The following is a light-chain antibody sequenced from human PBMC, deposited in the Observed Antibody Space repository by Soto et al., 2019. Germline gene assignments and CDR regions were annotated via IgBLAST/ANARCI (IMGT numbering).Light chain of an antibody. CDR1: QSVGSN. Sequence: EIVMTQSPATLSVSPGERATLSCRASQSVGSNLAWYQQKPGQAPRFLIYGASTSATDVPARFSGSGSGTEFTLTISSLQSEDFAVYYCQQYQNWPRTFGQGTRLEIK. J-gene: IGKJ2*01. CDR3: QQYQNWPRT. V-gene: IGKV3-15*01. CDR2: GAS.